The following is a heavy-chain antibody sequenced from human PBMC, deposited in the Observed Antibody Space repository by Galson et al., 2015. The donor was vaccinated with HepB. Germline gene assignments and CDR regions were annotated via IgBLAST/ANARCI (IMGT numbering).Heavy chain of an antibody. CDR3: ARNAGVYIWGSYRPERAFDI. CDR1: GYTFTSYA. CDR2: INAGNGNT. D-gene: IGHD3-16*02. J-gene: IGHJ3*02. V-gene: IGHV1-3*01. Sequence: SVKVSCKASGYTFTSYAMHWVRQAPGQRLEWMGWINAGNGNTKYSQKFQGRVTMTTDTSTSTAYMELRSLRSDDTAVYYCARNAGVYIWGSYRPERAFDIWGQGTMVTVSS.